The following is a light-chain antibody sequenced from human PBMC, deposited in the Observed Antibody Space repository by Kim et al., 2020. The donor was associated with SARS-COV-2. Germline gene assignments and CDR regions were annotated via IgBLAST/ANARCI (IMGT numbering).Light chain of an antibody. CDR1: SSNVGSYNL. J-gene: IGLJ3*02. CDR2: EGS. CDR3: CSYAGSSSWV. V-gene: IGLV2-23*01. Sequence: GQPITISCTGTSSNVGSYNLVSCYQQHPGKDPKLMIYEGSKRPSGVSNRFSGSKSGNTASLTISGLQAEDEADYNCCSYAGSSSWVFGGGTQLTVL.